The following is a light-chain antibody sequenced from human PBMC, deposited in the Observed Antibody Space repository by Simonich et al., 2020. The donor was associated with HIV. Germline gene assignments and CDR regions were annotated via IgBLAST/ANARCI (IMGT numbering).Light chain of an antibody. Sequence: SYELTQPPSVSVSPGQTARITCSGDALPKQYAYWYQQKPGQAPVLVIYKDNETPSGIPERFSGSSSGTTVTLTITGVQADDEADYYCQSTDSSGTLWVFGGGTKLTVL. CDR1: ALPKQY. CDR3: QSTDSSGTLWV. CDR2: KDN. J-gene: IGLJ3*02. V-gene: IGLV3-25*03.